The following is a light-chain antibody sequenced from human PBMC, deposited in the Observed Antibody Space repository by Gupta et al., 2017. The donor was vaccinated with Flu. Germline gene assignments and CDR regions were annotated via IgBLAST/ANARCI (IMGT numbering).Light chain of an antibody. CDR3: SSYAGSNTHYV. CDR1: SSDVGGHNY. CDR2: EVS. V-gene: IGLV2-8*01. Sequence: QSALTQPPSASGSPGQSVTISCTGTSSDVGGHNYVSWYQQHPGKAPKLMIYEVSKRPSGVPDRFSGSKSGNTASLTVSGLQAEDEADYYCSSYAGSNTHYVFGTGTKVTVL. J-gene: IGLJ1*01.